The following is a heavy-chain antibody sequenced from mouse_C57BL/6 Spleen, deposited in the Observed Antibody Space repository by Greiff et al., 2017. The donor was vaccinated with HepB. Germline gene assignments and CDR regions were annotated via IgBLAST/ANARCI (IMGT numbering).Heavy chain of an antibody. D-gene: IGHD2-4*01. V-gene: IGHV1-62-2*01. CDR3: ARHEIYYDYDGAMDY. Sequence: VQLQQSGAELVKPGASVKLSCKASGYTFTEYTIHWVKQRSGQGLEWIGWFYPGSGSIKYNEKFKDKATLTADKSSSTVYMELSRWTSEDSAVYCGARHEIYYDYDGAMDYWGQGTSGTVAS. CDR2: FYPGSGSI. J-gene: IGHJ4*01. CDR1: GYTFTEYT.